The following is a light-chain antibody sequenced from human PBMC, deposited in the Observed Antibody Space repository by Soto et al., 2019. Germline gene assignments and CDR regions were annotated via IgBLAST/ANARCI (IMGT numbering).Light chain of an antibody. V-gene: IGKV1-9*01. Sequence: IQMTQSPSSLSASAGGRVTITCRASQSISRYLNWYQQKPGKAPDLLIYSASTLQSGVPSRFSGSGSETEFSLTIRALQPEDFATYYCQQLSRYPLTFGGGTKVDIK. CDR1: QSISRY. CDR3: QQLSRYPLT. CDR2: SAS. J-gene: IGKJ4*01.